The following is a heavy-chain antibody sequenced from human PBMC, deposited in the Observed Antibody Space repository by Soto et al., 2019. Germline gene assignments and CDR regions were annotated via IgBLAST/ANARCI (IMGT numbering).Heavy chain of an antibody. CDR3: AGPIHAPGAFDI. V-gene: IGHV1-18*01. Sequence: ASVKVSCKASGYTFTSYGISWVRQAPGQGLEWMGWISAYNGNTNYAQKLQGRVTMTTDTSTSTAYMELRSLRSDDTAVYYCAGPIHAPGAFDIWGQGTMVTVSS. J-gene: IGHJ3*02. CDR2: ISAYNGNT. CDR1: GYTFTSYG.